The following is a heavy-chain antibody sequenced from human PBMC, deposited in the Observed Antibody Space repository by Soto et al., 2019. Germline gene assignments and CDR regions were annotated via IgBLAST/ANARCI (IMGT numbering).Heavy chain of an antibody. J-gene: IGHJ3*02. Sequence: ASVKVSCKASGDTLTNSYLHWVRQAPGQGLEWLGWISAYNGNTNYAQKLQGRVTMTTDTSTSTAYMELRSLRSDDTAVYYCARDSKSGSYLFPETHDDAFDIWGQGTMVTVSS. CDR1: GDTLTNSY. D-gene: IGHD1-26*01. V-gene: IGHV1-18*01. CDR3: ARDSKSGSYLFPETHDDAFDI. CDR2: ISAYNGNT.